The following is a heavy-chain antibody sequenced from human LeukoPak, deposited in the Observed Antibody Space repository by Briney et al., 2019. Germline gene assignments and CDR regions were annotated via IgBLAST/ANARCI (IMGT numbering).Heavy chain of an antibody. J-gene: IGHJ3*02. CDR3: ARDQIAVAGHGAFDI. V-gene: IGHV3-7*03. CDR2: IKQDGSEK. CDR1: GFTFSSYW. D-gene: IGHD6-19*01. Sequence: PGGSLRLSCAASGFTFSSYWMSWVRQAPGKGLEWVANIKQDGSEKYYVDSVKGRFTISRDNAKNSLYLQMNSLRAEDTAVYYCARDQIAVAGHGAFDIWGQGTMVTVSS.